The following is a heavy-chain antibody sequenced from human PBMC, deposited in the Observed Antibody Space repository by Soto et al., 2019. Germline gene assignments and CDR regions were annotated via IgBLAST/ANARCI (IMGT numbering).Heavy chain of an antibody. CDR2: ISAYNGNR. D-gene: IGHD3-10*01. CDR3: ARGNDYGDY. Sequence: ASVKVSCKASGYTFTSYGITWVRQAPGQGLEWMGWISAYNGNRSYAQKIQARVTMTTDTSTNTAYMELRSLRSDDTAVYYCARGNDYGDYWGQGTLVTVSS. V-gene: IGHV1-18*01. CDR1: GYTFTSYG. J-gene: IGHJ4*02.